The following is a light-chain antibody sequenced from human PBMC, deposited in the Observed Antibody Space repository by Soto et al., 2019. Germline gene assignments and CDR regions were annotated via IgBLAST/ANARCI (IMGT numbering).Light chain of an antibody. CDR3: SSYTRLTTLV. Sequence: QSALTQPASVSGSPGQSITISCTGTSSDVGGYNHVSWYQQHPGKAPKLMIYEVTNRPSGVSNRFSGSKSGNTASLTISGLQAEDECDYYCSSYTRLTTLVFGGGTKLTVL. CDR1: SSDVGGYNH. CDR2: EVT. J-gene: IGLJ3*02. V-gene: IGLV2-14*01.